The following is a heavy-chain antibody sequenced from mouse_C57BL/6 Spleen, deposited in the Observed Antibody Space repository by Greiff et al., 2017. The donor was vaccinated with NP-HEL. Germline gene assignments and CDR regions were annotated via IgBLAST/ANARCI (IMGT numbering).Heavy chain of an antibody. CDR2: IYPGDGDT. CDR3: ARPYDYDGGAWFAY. D-gene: IGHD2-4*01. J-gene: IGHJ3*01. V-gene: IGHV1-80*01. CDR1: GYAFSSYW. Sequence: QVQLQQSGAELVKPGASVKISCKASGYAFSSYWMNWVKQRPGKGLEWIGQIYPGDGDTNYNGKFKGKATLTADKSSSTAYMQLSSLTSEDSAVYFCARPYDYDGGAWFAYWGQGTLVTVSA.